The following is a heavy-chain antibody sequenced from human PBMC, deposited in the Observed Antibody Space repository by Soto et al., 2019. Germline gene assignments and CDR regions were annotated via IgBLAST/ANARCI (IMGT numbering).Heavy chain of an antibody. CDR3: AKDAVYNDGLWLMDH. V-gene: IGHV3-23*05. Sequence: GALRLPCRASGLPHSNFAMMGVRQAPGKGLECVSGIYGSGRGIEYADSVKGRFTISRDNSKNTVYLQMTDLRADDTAVYYCAKDAVYNDGLWLMDHWGRGTPVTVYS. CDR2: IYGSGRGI. J-gene: IGHJ4*02. D-gene: IGHD2-21*01. CDR1: GLPHSNFA.